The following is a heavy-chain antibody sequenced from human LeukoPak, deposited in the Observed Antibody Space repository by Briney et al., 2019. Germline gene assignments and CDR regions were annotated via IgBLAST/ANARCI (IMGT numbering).Heavy chain of an antibody. V-gene: IGHV3-48*01. J-gene: IGHJ4*02. CDR2: ISSSSSTI. D-gene: IGHD2-21*01. CDR1: GFTFSSYS. CDR3: ARDRERTHIVVVIADY. Sequence: GGSLRLSCAASGFTFSSYSMNWVRQAPGKGLEWVSYISSSSSTIYYADSVKGRFTIARDNAKNSLYLQMNSLRAEDTAVYYCARDRERTHIVVVIADYWGQGTLVTVSS.